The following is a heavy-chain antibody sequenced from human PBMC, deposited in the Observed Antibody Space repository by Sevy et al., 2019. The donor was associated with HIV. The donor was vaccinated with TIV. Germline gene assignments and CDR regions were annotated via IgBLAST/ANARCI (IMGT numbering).Heavy chain of an antibody. D-gene: IGHD3-16*01. CDR3: TTVGFPHWGSEAFDT. V-gene: IGHV3-15*01. CDR1: GFTFSIIY. Sequence: GGSLRLSCAASGFTFSIIYMNWVRQSPGKGLEWVGRMKSKTDGGTTDYAAPVTDRFTMPRNESKNTLYLQMNSLKADDTAVYYCTTVGFPHWGSEAFDTWGQGTMVTVSS. J-gene: IGHJ3*02. CDR2: MKSKTDGGTT.